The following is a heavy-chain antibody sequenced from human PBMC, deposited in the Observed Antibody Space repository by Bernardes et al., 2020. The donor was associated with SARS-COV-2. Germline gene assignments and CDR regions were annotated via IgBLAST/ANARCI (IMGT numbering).Heavy chain of an antibody. Sequence: ASVKVSCKASGYTFSGHYMHWVRQAPAQWLEWMGCINPNSGGTNYAQKFQGRVTMTRDTTISTAHMELSRLRSDDTAVYYCMREANTALGIVDCSGMDVWGQGTTVTVSS. CDR1: GYTFSGHY. D-gene: IGHD1-26*01. V-gene: IGHV1-2*02. CDR3: MREANTALGIVDCSGMDV. J-gene: IGHJ6*02. CDR2: INPNSGGT.